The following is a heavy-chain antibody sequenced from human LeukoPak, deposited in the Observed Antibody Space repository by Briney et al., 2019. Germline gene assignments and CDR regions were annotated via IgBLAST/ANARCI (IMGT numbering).Heavy chain of an antibody. D-gene: IGHD4-17*01. V-gene: IGHV4-38-2*01. J-gene: IGHJ4*02. Sequence: PSETLSLTCGVSGYSITSGYFWGWLRQPPGKGLEWIASIYHSGTTYYNPSLKSRATISVDTSKNQFSLKLSSVTAADTAVYYCARPPDSSDYGAAFDFWGQGTLVTVSS. CDR3: ARPPDSSDYGAAFDF. CDR2: IYHSGTT. CDR1: GYSITSGYF.